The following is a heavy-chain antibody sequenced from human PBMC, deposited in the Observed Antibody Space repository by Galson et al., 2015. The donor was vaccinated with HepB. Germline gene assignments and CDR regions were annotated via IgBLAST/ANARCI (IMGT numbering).Heavy chain of an antibody. D-gene: IGHD1-14*01. CDR2: IWYDGSNK. CDR3: AKGEPTVRTFFQD. Sequence: SLRLSCAASGFTFSSYGMHWVRQAPGKGLEWVAVIWYDGSNKYYADSVKGRFTISRDNSKNTLYLQMNSLRAEDTAVYYCAKGEPTVRTFFQDWGQGTLVTVSS. CDR1: GFTFSSYG. V-gene: IGHV3-33*06. J-gene: IGHJ1*01.